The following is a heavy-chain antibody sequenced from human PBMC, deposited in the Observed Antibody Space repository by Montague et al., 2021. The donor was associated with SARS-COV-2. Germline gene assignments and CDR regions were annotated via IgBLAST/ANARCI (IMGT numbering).Heavy chain of an antibody. D-gene: IGHD6-19*01. Sequence: WAISGDSVASNRRAWGWNTHEPSRARYWLGRPYYRTKWYSDYAPSVRGRLTVNPDASKNEFSLELNYVTPEDTAVYYCVRYSGWFYFDFWGQGTLVTVSS. CDR1: GDSVASNRRA. V-gene: IGHV6-1*01. CDR2: PYYRTKWYS. CDR3: VRYSGWFYFDF. J-gene: IGHJ4*02.